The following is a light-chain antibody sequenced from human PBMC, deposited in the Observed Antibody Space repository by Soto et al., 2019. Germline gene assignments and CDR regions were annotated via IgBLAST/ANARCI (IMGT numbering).Light chain of an antibody. CDR1: QSVSSN. CDR3: QQYNNWTRK. V-gene: IGKV3-15*01. J-gene: IGKJ1*01. Sequence: VFTQSPGDLSRYPWTRSILACRARQSVSSNLAWYQQKPGQAPRLLIYGASTRATGIPARFSGSGSGTEFTLTICSLQSEDFAVYYCQQYNNWTRKFGQGTKVDIK. CDR2: GAS.